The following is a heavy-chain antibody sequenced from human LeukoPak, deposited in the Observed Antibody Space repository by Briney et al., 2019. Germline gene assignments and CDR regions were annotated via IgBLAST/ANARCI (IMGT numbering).Heavy chain of an antibody. CDR2: ISGSGGST. Sequence: GGSLRLPCAASGFTFSSYAMSWVRQAPGEGLEWVSAISGSGGSTYYADSVKGRFTISRENAKNSLYLQMNSLRAGDTAVYYCARAAYSSTWYSRYFDLWGRGTLVTVSS. CDR3: ARAAYSSTWYSRYFDL. D-gene: IGHD6-13*01. V-gene: IGHV3-23*01. J-gene: IGHJ2*01. CDR1: GFTFSSYA.